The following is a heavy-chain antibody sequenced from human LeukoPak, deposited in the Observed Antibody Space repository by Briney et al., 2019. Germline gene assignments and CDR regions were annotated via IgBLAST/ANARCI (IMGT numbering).Heavy chain of an antibody. Sequence: SETLSLTCTVSGGSISSYYWSWIRQPPGKGLEWIGYIYYSGNTNYNPSLGSRVTVSVDTSKNQFSLKLSSVTAADTAVYYCARESIAAESYWYFDLWGRGTLVTVSS. CDR3: ARESIAAESYWYFDL. CDR1: GGSISSYY. CDR2: IYYSGNT. V-gene: IGHV4-59*01. D-gene: IGHD6-13*01. J-gene: IGHJ2*01.